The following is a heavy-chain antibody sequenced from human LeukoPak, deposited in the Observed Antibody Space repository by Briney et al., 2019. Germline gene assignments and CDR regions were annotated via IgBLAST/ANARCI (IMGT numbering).Heavy chain of an antibody. CDR1: GYSFTSGHY. D-gene: IGHD6-13*01. Sequence: SETLSLTCSVSGYSFTSGHYWGWIRQPPGKGLEWIANIYHTGSAHYNPSLKSRVTISVDTSKNQFSLKLSSVTAADTAVYYCARGRSSSWQHYYYYGMDVWGQGTTVTVSS. CDR2: IYHTGSA. CDR3: ARGRSSSWQHYYYYGMDV. V-gene: IGHV4-38-2*02. J-gene: IGHJ6*02.